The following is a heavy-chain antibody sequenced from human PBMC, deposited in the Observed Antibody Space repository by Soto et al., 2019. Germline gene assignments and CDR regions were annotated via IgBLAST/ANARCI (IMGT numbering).Heavy chain of an antibody. Sequence: QVQVVQSGAEVNKPGSSVKISCKASGRIFSSFPTSWVRQVPGQGLEWMGGVISASGSVTYAPKFQGRVTMTAVNSAGIGYMELTSLTSEDTAIYYCARVGSRDAYNYVLDQWGPGTMVTVSS. D-gene: IGHD5-18*01. CDR1: GRIFSSFP. CDR3: ARVGSRDAYNYVLDQ. CDR2: VISASGSV. J-gene: IGHJ1*01. V-gene: IGHV1-69*06.